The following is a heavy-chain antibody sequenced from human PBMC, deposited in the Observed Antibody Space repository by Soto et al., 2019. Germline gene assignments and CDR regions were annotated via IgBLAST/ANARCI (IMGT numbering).Heavy chain of an antibody. D-gene: IGHD5-18*01. CDR1: GGSISSGGYY. Sequence: PSETLSLTCTVSGGSISSGGYYWSWIRQHPGKGLEWIGYIYYSGSTYYNPSLKSRVTISGDTSKNQFSLKLSSVTAADTAVYYCARVGYSSGWFDPWGQGTLVTVSS. CDR2: IYYSGST. J-gene: IGHJ5*02. V-gene: IGHV4-31*03. CDR3: ARVGYSSGWFDP.